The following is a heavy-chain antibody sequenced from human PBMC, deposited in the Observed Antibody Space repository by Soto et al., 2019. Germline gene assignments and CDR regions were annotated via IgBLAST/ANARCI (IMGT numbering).Heavy chain of an antibody. D-gene: IGHD3-22*01. CDR3: AREGGRYYYDSRRMGAFGI. Sequence: EVQLVESGGGLVKPGGSLRLSCAASGFTFSSYSMNWVRQAPGKGLEWVSSISSSSSYIYYADSVKGRFTISRDNAKNSLYLQMNSLRAEDTAVYYCAREGGRYYYDSRRMGAFGIWGQGTMVTVSS. CDR1: GFTFSSYS. V-gene: IGHV3-21*01. J-gene: IGHJ3*02. CDR2: ISSSSSYI.